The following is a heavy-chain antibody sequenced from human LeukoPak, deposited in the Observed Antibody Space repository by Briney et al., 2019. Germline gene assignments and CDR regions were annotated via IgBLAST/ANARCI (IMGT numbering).Heavy chain of an antibody. CDR3: ARDSSSGWPFDS. D-gene: IGHD6-25*01. V-gene: IGHV3-21*01. CDR1: GFTFSHHT. J-gene: IGHJ4*02. Sequence: PGGSLRLSCVASGFTFSHHTMAWVRQAPRKGLEWVSSISSSSTYIYQPESLRGRVTISRDNARNSLYLQMDSLRAEDTAVYFCARDSSSGWPFDSWGQGTLVTVSS. CDR2: ISSSSTYI.